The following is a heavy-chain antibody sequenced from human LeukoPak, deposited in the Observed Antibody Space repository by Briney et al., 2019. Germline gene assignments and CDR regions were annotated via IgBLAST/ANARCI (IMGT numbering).Heavy chain of an antibody. CDR3: ARFGQLGLGY. Sequence: GGSLRLSCAASGFFFNTNAMSWVRQAPGMGLEWVAAIGNSDETYYADSVKGRFTISRDNSKNTLYLQMNSLRAEDTAVYYCARFGQLGLGYWGQGTLVTVSS. J-gene: IGHJ4*02. CDR2: IGNSDET. CDR1: GFFFNTNA. D-gene: IGHD6-6*01. V-gene: IGHV3-23*01.